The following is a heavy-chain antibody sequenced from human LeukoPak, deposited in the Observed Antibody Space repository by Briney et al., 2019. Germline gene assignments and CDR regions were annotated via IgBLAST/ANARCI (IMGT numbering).Heavy chain of an antibody. Sequence: GGSLRLSCAASGFTFSSYGMHWVRRAPGKGLEWVAVIWYDGSNKYYADSVKGRFTISRDNSKNTLYLQMNSLRAEDTAVYYCARGAAAAGTYLDYWGQGTLVTVSS. CDR1: GFTFSSYG. V-gene: IGHV3-33*01. J-gene: IGHJ4*02. CDR2: IWYDGSNK. D-gene: IGHD6-13*01. CDR3: ARGAAAAGTYLDY.